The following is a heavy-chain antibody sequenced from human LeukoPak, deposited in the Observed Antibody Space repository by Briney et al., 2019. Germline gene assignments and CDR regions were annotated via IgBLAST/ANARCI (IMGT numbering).Heavy chain of an antibody. D-gene: IGHD3-22*01. J-gene: IGHJ4*02. CDR2: IYYSGST. V-gene: IGHV4-39*07. Sequence: SETLSLTCTVSGGSISSSSYYWGWIRQPPGKGLEWIGSIYYSGSTYYNPSLKSRVTISVDTSKNQFSLKLRSVTAADTAVYYCARVTGYMIEDYFDYWGQGTLVTVSS. CDR1: GGSISSSSYY. CDR3: ARVTGYMIEDYFDY.